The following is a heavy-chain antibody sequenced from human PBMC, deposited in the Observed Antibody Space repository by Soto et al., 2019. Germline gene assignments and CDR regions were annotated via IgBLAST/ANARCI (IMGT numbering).Heavy chain of an antibody. CDR1: GFTFSSYS. D-gene: IGHD6-13*01. J-gene: IGHJ4*02. Sequence: PGGSLRLSCAASGFTFSSYSMNWVRQAPGKGLEWVSSISSSSSYIYYADSVKGRFTISRDNAKNSLYLQMNSLRAEDTAVYYCARGPIPAAAPNYFDYWGQGTLVTVSS. CDR2: ISSSSSYI. V-gene: IGHV3-21*01. CDR3: ARGPIPAAAPNYFDY.